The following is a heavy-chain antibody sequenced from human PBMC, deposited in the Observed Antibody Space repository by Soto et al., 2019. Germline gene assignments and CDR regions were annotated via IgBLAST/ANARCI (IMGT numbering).Heavy chain of an antibody. CDR1: GFSLSTSGMC. V-gene: IGHV2-70*01. CDR3: ARIRDGSGSPPVGFDP. D-gene: IGHD3-10*01. Sequence: SVPTLVNPTQTLTLTCTFSGFSLSTSGMCVSWIRQPPGKALEWLALIDWDDDKYYSTSLKTRLTISKDTSKNQVVHTMTNMDPVDTATYYCARIRDGSGSPPVGFDPWGQGTLVTVSS. J-gene: IGHJ5*02. CDR2: IDWDDDK.